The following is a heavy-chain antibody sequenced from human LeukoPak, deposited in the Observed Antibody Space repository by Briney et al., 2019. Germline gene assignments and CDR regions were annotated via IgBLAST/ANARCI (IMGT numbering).Heavy chain of an antibody. CDR3: ARTTSWSSRAFDI. D-gene: IGHD6-13*01. V-gene: IGHV5-51*01. CDR1: GYSFTSYW. J-gene: IGHJ3*02. Sequence: GESLKISCKGSGYSFTSYWIGWVRQMPGKGLEWMGIIYPGDSDTRYSPSFQGQVAISADKSISTAYLQWSSLKASDTAMYYCARTTSWSSRAFDIWGQGTMVTVSS. CDR2: IYPGDSDT.